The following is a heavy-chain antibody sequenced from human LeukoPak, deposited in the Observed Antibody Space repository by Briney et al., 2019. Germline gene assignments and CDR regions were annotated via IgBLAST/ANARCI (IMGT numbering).Heavy chain of an antibody. V-gene: IGHV3-30*04. CDR1: EFPLSSYA. Sequence: HPGRSLRLSCAASEFPLSSYAFTWVRQAPAKGLEWVPVISYDGTNKYYADSVKGRFTISRDNSKNTLYLQMNSLRAEDTAVYYCARDGALEWFGELLSPSSHFDYWGQGTLVTVSS. J-gene: IGHJ4*02. CDR2: ISYDGTNK. D-gene: IGHD3-10*01. CDR3: ARDGALEWFGELLSPSSHFDY.